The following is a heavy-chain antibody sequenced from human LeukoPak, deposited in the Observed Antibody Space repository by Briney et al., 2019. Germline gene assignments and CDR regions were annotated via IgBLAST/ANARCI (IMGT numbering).Heavy chain of an antibody. CDR1: GYSFTSYW. Sequence: GESLKISCKGSGYSFTSYWIGWVRQMPGKGLEWMGIIYPGDSDTRYSPSFQGQVTISADKSISTAYLQWSSLKASDTAMYYCARLRGRISRYYYYGMDVWGQGTTVTVSS. D-gene: IGHD3-10*01. J-gene: IGHJ6*02. CDR3: ARLRGRISRYYYYGMDV. CDR2: IYPGDSDT. V-gene: IGHV5-51*01.